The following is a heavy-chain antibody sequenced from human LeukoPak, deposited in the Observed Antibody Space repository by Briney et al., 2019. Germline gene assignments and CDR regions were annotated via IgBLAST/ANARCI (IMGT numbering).Heavy chain of an antibody. CDR2: LYTRGST. CDR3: ARGRGSSWYYFDY. Sequence: SETLSLTCTVSGGSISSYYWSWIRQPAGKGLEWIGRLYTRGSTNYNPSLKGRVTMSVDTSKNQFSLQLSSVTAADTAVYYCARGRGSSWYYFDYWGQGTLVTVSS. J-gene: IGHJ4*02. V-gene: IGHV4-4*07. D-gene: IGHD6-13*01. CDR1: GGSISSYY.